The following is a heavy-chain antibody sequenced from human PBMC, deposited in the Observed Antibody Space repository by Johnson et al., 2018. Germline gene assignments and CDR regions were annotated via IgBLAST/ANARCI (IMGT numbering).Heavy chain of an antibody. CDR2: IRPQGHAN. CDR3: SRDPEGSAFDI. Sequence: VQLVQAGGGLVHLGGSMRVSCAASGFTFGTSWMTWVRQAPGKGLEYVANIRPQGHANYYADSVYGRFTISRDNARNTLYLPMNSLRADDAAIYFCSRDPEGSAFDIWGQGTVVTGSS. V-gene: IGHV3-7*01. CDR1: GFTFGTSW. J-gene: IGHJ3*02.